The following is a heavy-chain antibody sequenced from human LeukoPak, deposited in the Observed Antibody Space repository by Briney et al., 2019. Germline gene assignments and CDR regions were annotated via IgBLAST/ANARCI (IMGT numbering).Heavy chain of an antibody. V-gene: IGHV3-23*01. J-gene: IGHJ4*02. Sequence: GGSLRLSCAASGFTFSAYAMSWVRQAPGKGLEWVSGLRDSGDGTFYADSVKGRFTISRDTSKNTLYLQMNSLRAEDTAIYYCAKPMIRGVNYFDYWGQGTLVTVSS. CDR3: AKPMIRGVNYFDY. CDR2: LRDSGDGT. CDR1: GFTFSAYA. D-gene: IGHD3-10*01.